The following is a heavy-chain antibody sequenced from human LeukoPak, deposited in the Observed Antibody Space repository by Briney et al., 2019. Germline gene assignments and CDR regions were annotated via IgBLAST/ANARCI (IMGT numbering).Heavy chain of an antibody. D-gene: IGHD6-13*01. CDR3: ATYTIAAGGYYHYGMDV. J-gene: IGHJ6*02. CDR2: FSYSGNT. V-gene: IGHV4-59*08. Sequence: SETLSLTCTVSGGSISSYYWNWIRQPPGKGLEWIGYFSYSGNTNYNPSLKSRVTISVDTSKNQFSLKLSSVTAADTAVYFCATYTIAAGGYYHYGMDVWGQGTTVTVSS. CDR1: GGSISSYY.